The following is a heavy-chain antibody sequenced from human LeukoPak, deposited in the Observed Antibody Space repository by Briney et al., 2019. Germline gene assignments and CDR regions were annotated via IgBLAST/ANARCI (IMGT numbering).Heavy chain of an antibody. V-gene: IGHV1-18*01. D-gene: IGHD3-3*01. Sequence: ASVKVSCKASGYTFTSYGISWVRQAPGQGLEWMGWTSAYNGNTNYAQKLQGRVTMTTDTSTSTAYMELRSLRSDDTAVYYCAREGTGFWSGYFGYYGMDVWGQGTTVTVSS. CDR1: GYTFTSYG. J-gene: IGHJ6*02. CDR3: AREGTGFWSGYFGYYGMDV. CDR2: TSAYNGNT.